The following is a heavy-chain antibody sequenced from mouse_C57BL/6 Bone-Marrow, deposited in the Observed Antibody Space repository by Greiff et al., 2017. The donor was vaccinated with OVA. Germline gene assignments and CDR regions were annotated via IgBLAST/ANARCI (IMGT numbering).Heavy chain of an antibody. V-gene: IGHV1-64*01. J-gene: IGHJ1*03. D-gene: IGHD1-1*01. CDR2: IHPNSGST. Sequence: VQLQQPGAELVKPGASVKLSCKASGYTFTSYWMHWVKQRPGQGLEWIGMIHPNSGSTNYNEQCKSKATLTVDKSSITAYMQLSSLTSEDSAVYYCAGGFTLQVYFDVWGTGTTVTVSS. CDR3: AGGFTLQVYFDV. CDR1: GYTFTSYW.